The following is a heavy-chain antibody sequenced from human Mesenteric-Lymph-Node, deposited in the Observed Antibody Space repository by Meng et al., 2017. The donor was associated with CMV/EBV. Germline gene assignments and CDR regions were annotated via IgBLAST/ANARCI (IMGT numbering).Heavy chain of an antibody. CDR2: ISSSGSTI. D-gene: IGHD6-19*01. J-gene: IGHJ4*02. Sequence: GESLKISCVVSGFTFRSYEMNWVRQAPGKGLEWVSYISSSGSTIYHADSVKGRFTISRDNAKNSLYLQMNSLRAEETAIYYCARDAAAVPGFFDYWGQGTLVTVSS. CDR1: GFTFRSYE. V-gene: IGHV3-48*03. CDR3: ARDAAAVPGFFDY.